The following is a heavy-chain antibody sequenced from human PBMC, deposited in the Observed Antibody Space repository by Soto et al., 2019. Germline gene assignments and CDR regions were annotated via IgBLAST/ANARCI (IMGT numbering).Heavy chain of an antibody. Sequence: QVQLVQSGTEVKKPGSSVKVSCKASGGTFSSYAISWVRQAPGQGLEWMGGIIPIFGTANYAQKFQGRVTITADESTSTAYMELRSLRFADTAVYYCARDRREIQLWSRFDYWGQGTLVTVSS. J-gene: IGHJ4*02. CDR3: ARDRREIQLWSRFDY. CDR1: GGTFSSYA. V-gene: IGHV1-69*01. CDR2: IIPIFGTA. D-gene: IGHD5-18*01.